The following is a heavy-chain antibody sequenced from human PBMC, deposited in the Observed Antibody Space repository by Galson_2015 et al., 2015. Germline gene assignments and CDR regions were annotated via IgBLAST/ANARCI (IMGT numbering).Heavy chain of an antibody. CDR2: IWYDGSNK. CDR3: ARDRWRYGDKLLGY. D-gene: IGHD1-7*01. J-gene: IGHJ4*02. Sequence: SLRLSCAASGFTFSSYGMHWVRQAPGKGLEWVAVIWYDGSNKYYADSVKGRFTISRDNSKNTLYLQMNSLRAEDTAVYYCARDRWRYGDKLLGYWGQGTLVTVSS. V-gene: IGHV3-33*01. CDR1: GFTFSSYG.